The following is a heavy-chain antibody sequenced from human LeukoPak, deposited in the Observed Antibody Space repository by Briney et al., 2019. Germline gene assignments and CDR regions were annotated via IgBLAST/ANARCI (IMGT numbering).Heavy chain of an antibody. CDR1: GYTFTSYD. J-gene: IGHJ4*02. V-gene: IGHV1-8*01. D-gene: IGHD3-3*01. CDR3: ARGNYDFWSGPVATGYY. CDR2: MNPNSGNT. Sequence: ASVKVSCKVSGYTFTSYDINWVRQATGQGLEWMGWMNPNSGNTGYAQKFQGRVTMTRNTSISTAYMELSSLRSEDTAVYYCARGNYDFWSGPVATGYYWGQGTLVTVSS.